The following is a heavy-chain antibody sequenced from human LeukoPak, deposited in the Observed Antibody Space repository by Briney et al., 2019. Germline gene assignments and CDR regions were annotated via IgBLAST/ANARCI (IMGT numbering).Heavy chain of an antibody. CDR3: AKDPREHSYGWCWRYFEY. V-gene: IGHV3-23*01. Sequence: WGSLRLSCAASGFTFSSYGMRWVRQAPGKGLEWVSAISGSGGNTYYADSVKGRFTISRDNSKNTLYLQMNSLRAEDTAVYYCAKDPREHSYGWCWRYFEYWGQGTLVTVSS. CDR1: GFTFSSYG. J-gene: IGHJ4*02. CDR2: ISGSGGNT. D-gene: IGHD5-18*01.